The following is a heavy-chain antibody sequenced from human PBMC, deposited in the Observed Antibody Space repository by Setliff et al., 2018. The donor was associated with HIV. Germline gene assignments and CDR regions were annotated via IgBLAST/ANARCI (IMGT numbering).Heavy chain of an antibody. V-gene: IGHV1-2*02. CDR2: IIPKSGET. CDR1: GYTFTAHH. CDR3: ARVVDRDYDFWSAYEY. D-gene: IGHD3-3*01. Sequence: ASVKVSCKSSGYTFTAHHIHWVRQAPGQGPEWMGWIIPKSGETSYAEKFRGRVTMTRDTSLSTAYMGLSWLTSDDTAVYYCARVVDRDYDFWSAYEYWGQGTMVTV. J-gene: IGHJ4*02.